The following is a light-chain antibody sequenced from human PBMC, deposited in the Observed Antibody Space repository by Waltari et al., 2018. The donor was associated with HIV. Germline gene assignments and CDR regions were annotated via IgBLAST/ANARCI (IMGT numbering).Light chain of an antibody. CDR2: TTS. Sequence: DIQMTQSPSSLSASIGDRVNITCRASQNIDKYLNWYQQKEGKAPKLLIYTTSNLQSGVPSRFSGSGSGTEFTLTISSLQPEDLATYYCQQGYNTPPWTFAPGTKVEVK. V-gene: IGKV1-39*01. CDR1: QNIDKY. J-gene: IGKJ1*01. CDR3: QQGYNTPPWT.